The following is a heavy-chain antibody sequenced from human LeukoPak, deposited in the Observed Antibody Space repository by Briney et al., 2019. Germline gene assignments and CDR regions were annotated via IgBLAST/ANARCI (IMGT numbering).Heavy chain of an antibody. CDR3: AREDRLLRANWFDP. V-gene: IGHV1-2*02. CDR2: INPNSGGT. CDR1: GYTFTGYY. D-gene: IGHD1-26*01. J-gene: IGHJ5*02. Sequence: GASVKVSCTASGYTFTGYYMHWVRQAPGQGLEWMGWINPNSGGTNYAQKFQGRVTMTRDTSISTAYMELSRLRSDDTAVYYCAREDRLLRANWFDPWGQGTLVTVSS.